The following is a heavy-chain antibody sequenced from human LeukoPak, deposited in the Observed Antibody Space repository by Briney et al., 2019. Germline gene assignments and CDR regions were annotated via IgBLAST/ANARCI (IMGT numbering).Heavy chain of an antibody. J-gene: IGHJ4*02. D-gene: IGHD6-13*01. Sequence: QSEGSLRLSCAASGFTFSSYAMSWVRQAPGKGLEWVSVISGSGGSTYFADSVKGRFTISRDNSKNTLYLQMNSLRAEDTAVYYCAKDQIDGRPHSSSSNFDYWGQGTLVTVSS. V-gene: IGHV3-23*01. CDR1: GFTFSSYA. CDR2: ISGSGGST. CDR3: AKDQIDGRPHSSSSNFDY.